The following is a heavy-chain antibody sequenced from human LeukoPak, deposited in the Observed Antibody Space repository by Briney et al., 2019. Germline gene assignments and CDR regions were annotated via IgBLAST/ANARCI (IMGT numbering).Heavy chain of an antibody. D-gene: IGHD6-13*01. CDR3: AKGLYSSSWYGIDY. J-gene: IGHJ4*02. Sequence: GRSLRLSCAASGFTFSSYGMHWVRQAPGNGLEWVAVISYDGSNKYYADSVKGRFTISRDNSKNTLSLQMNSLRAEDTAVYYCAKGLYSSSWYGIDYWGQGTLVTVSS. CDR2: ISYDGSNK. CDR1: GFTFSSYG. V-gene: IGHV3-30*18.